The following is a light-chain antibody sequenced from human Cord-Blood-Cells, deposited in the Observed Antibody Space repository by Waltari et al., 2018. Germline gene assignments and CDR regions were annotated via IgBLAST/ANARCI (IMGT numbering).Light chain of an antibody. Sequence: VLTQPPSVSVAPGKTARITCGGNNIGSKSVHWYQQKPGQAPVLVIYYDSDRPSGIPERFSGSNSGNTATLTISRVEAGDEADYYCPVWDSSSAHPVFGGGTKLTVL. CDR2: YDS. CDR1: NIGSKS. CDR3: PVWDSSSAHPV. J-gene: IGLJ3*02. V-gene: IGLV3-21*04.